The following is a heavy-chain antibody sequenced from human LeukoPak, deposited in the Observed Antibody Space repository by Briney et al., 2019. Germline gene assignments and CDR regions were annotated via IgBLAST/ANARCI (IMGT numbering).Heavy chain of an antibody. V-gene: IGHV4-39*01. D-gene: IGHD1-14*01. CDR2: IYYSGST. CDR3: ARQLPGRGRFDP. Sequence: SETLSLTCTVSGGSIGSSSYYWGWIRQPPGKGLEWIGSIYYSGSTYYNPSLKSRVTISVDTSKNQFSLKLSSVTAADTAVYYCARQLPGRGRFDPWGQGTLVTVSS. J-gene: IGHJ5*02. CDR1: GGSIGSSSYY.